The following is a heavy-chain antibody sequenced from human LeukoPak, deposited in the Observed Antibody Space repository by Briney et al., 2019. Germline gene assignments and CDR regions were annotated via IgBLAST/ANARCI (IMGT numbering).Heavy chain of an antibody. CDR3: ARAAHSSSAF. Sequence: GGSLRLSCAASGFTFSNYWMTWVRQAPGKGLEWVANIKQDGSEKYYVDSVKGRFTISRDNAKNSLYLQMNSLRAEDTAVYYCARAAHSSSAFWGQGALVTVSS. CDR1: GFTFSNYW. CDR2: IKQDGSEK. D-gene: IGHD6-13*01. V-gene: IGHV3-7*01. J-gene: IGHJ4*02.